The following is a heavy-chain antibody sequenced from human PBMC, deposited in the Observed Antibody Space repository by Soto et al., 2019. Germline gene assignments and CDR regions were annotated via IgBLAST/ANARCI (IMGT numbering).Heavy chain of an antibody. CDR1: GVSISSGAYS. CDR3: ARGPYDSSGFYSAFDI. V-gene: IGHV4-30-2*01. CDR2: IYHSGST. J-gene: IGHJ3*02. Sequence: QVKLQESGSGLVKPSQTLSLTCAVSGVSISSGAYSWSWIRQPPGKGLEWIGYIYHSGSTYYSPSLTSRVTVSVDRSKNQFSLKLSSVTAADTAVFYCARGPYDSSGFYSAFDIWGPGTMVTVSS. D-gene: IGHD3-22*01.